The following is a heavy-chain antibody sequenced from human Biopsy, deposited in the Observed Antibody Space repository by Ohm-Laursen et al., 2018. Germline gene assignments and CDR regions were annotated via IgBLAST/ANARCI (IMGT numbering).Heavy chain of an antibody. D-gene: IGHD6-6*01. CDR2: VYNGGIT. CDR1: GGSIISYY. V-gene: IGHV4-59*12. Sequence: SETLSLTCTVSGGSIISYYWTWIRQTPGKGLEWIGHVYNGGITNYNPSLKSRVTISEDRSKNQFSLKLKSVTAADTAVYYCATSLPSHWGSAALENWGQGILVTVSS. J-gene: IGHJ4*02. CDR3: ATSLPSHWGSAALEN.